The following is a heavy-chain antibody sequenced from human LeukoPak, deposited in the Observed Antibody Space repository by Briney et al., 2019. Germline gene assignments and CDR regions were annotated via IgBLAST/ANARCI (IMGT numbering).Heavy chain of an antibody. V-gene: IGHV3-21*01. Sequence: GGSLRLSCAASGFTFNTYTMNWVRQSPGKGLEWVSSISGSSNYIFYADSVKGRFTISRDNAKNSLYLQMNSLRAEDTAVFYCASGRLNSGWLDYWGQGTLVTVSS. J-gene: IGHJ4*02. CDR1: GFTFNTYT. CDR2: ISGSSNYI. CDR3: ASGRLNSGWLDY. D-gene: IGHD6-19*01.